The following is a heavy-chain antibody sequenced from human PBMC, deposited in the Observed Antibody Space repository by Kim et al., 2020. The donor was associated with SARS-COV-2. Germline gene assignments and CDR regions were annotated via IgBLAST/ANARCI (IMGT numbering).Heavy chain of an antibody. Sequence: ASVKVSCKVSGYTLTELSMHWVRQAPGKGLAWMGGFDPEDGETIYAQKFQGRVTMTEDTSTDTAYMELSSLRSEDTAVYYCATADFRAFDWLSIDYWGQGTLVPVSS. D-gene: IGHD3-9*01. CDR2: FDPEDGET. CDR3: ATADFRAFDWLSIDY. CDR1: GYTLTELS. J-gene: IGHJ4*02. V-gene: IGHV1-24*01.